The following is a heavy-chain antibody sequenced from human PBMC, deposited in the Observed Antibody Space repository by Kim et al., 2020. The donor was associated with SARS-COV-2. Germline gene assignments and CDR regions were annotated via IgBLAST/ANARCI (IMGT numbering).Heavy chain of an antibody. Sequence: GRFTISRDDSKNTLYLQMNSLKTEDTAVYYCTTVIETSSWYSYYYYGMDVWGQGTTVTVSS. CDR3: TTVIETSSWYSYYYYGMDV. J-gene: IGHJ6*02. V-gene: IGHV3-15*01. D-gene: IGHD6-13*01.